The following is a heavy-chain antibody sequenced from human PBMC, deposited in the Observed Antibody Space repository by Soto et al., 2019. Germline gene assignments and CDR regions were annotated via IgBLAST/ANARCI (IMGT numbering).Heavy chain of an antibody. D-gene: IGHD3-9*01. J-gene: IGHJ3*02. CDR2: IYPNSGGT. Sequence: GASVKVSCKTSGYTFTGYYIHWVRQAPGQGLEWMGWIYPNSGGTNYAQKFQGRVTMTRDTSISTAYMELNRLRSDDTAVYYCARDSYYDILTGYSRNAFDIWGHGTMVTVSS. V-gene: IGHV1-2*02. CDR3: ARDSYYDILTGYSRNAFDI. CDR1: GYTFTGYY.